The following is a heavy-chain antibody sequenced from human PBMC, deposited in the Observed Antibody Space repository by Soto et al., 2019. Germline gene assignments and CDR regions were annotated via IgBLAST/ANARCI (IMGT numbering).Heavy chain of an antibody. CDR1: GYTFSNYG. Sequence: QVQLVQSGAEVKKPGASVKVSCKASGYTFSNYGISWVRQAPGQGLEWMGRVSPYNGNTNYEQKLQGTFTMTTDTSTSTAYMELRSLRSDYTAVYYCAKDRGYNGNYGWFDPWGQGTLVTVSS. CDR2: VSPYNGNT. CDR3: AKDRGYNGNYGWFDP. D-gene: IGHD1-7*01. J-gene: IGHJ5*02. V-gene: IGHV1-18*01.